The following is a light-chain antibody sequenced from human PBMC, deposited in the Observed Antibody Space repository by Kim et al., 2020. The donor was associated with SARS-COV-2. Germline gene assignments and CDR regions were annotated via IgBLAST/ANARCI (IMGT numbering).Light chain of an antibody. Sequence: ASLGYRVPLTVRASQGISYSLAWDQQKPGKGPRGLIYAASTLQSGVPSRFSGSGSGTDFTLTISSLQPEDGATYYCQKYNSAPWTLGQGTKVEIK. CDR3: QKYNSAPWT. CDR1: QGISYS. J-gene: IGKJ1*01. CDR2: AAS. V-gene: IGKV1-27*01.